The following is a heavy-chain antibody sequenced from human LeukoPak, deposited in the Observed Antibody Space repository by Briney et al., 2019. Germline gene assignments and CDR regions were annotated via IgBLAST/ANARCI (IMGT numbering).Heavy chain of an antibody. V-gene: IGHV3-23*01. CDR3: AKVFYGDYSATAFDI. Sequence: GGSLRLSCAASGFTFSSYAMSWVRQAPGKGLEWVSAISGSGGSTYYADSVKGRFTISRDNSKNTLYPQMNSLRAEDTAVYYCAKVFYGDYSATAFDIWGQGTMVTVSS. J-gene: IGHJ3*02. CDR2: ISGSGGST. D-gene: IGHD4-17*01. CDR1: GFTFSSYA.